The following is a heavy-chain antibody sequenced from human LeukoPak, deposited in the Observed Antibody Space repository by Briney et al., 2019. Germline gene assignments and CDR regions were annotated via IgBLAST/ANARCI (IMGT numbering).Heavy chain of an antibody. J-gene: IGHJ6*03. CDR3: ARESIAAGLARRDYYYYMDV. CDR2: ISAYNGNT. V-gene: IGHV1-18*01. CDR1: GYTFTSYG. D-gene: IGHD6-6*01. Sequence: EASVNVSCKASGYTFTSYGISWVRQAPGQGLEWMGWISAYNGNTNYAQKLQGRVTMTTDTSTSTAYMELRSLRSDDTAVYYCARESIAAGLARRDYYYYMDVWGKGTTVTISS.